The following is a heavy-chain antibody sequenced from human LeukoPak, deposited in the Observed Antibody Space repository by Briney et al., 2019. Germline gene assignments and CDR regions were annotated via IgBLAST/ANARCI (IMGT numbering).Heavy chain of an antibody. CDR2: INAGNGNT. V-gene: IGHV1-3*01. Sequence: ASVKVSCKASGYTFSRYAMHWVRQAPGQRLEWMGWINAGNGNTKYSEKFQGRVTISWDTSANTACMELSSLRSEDTAVYYCARDPTIVIVPVAHQTNWLDPWGQGTLVTVSS. J-gene: IGHJ5*02. D-gene: IGHD2-2*01. CDR3: ARDPTIVIVPVAHQTNWLDP. CDR1: GYTFSRYA.